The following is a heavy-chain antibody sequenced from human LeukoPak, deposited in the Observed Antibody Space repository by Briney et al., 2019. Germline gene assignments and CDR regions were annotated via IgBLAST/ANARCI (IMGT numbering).Heavy chain of an antibody. CDR2: IYYSGST. CDR3: AIELAYCGGDCYSGYFQH. D-gene: IGHD2-21*02. J-gene: IGHJ1*01. CDR1: GGSISNTNYY. V-gene: IGHV4-39*07. Sequence: SETLSLTCTVSGGSISNTNYYWAWIRQPPGKGLEWIGIIYYSGSTYYNPSLKSRVTISVDTSKNQFSLNLNSVTAADTAVYYCAIELAYCGGDCYSGYFQHWGQGTLVTVSS.